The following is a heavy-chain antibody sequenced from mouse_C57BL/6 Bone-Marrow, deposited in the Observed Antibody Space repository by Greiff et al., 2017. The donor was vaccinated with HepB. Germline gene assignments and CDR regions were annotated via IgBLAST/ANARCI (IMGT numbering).Heavy chain of an antibody. Sequence: EVMLVESGGGLVQPKGSLKLSCAASGFSFNTYAMNWVRQAPGKGLEWVARIRSKSNNYATYYADSVKDRFTISRDDSESMLYLQMNNLKTEDTAMYYCVRHDYGYDEGFDYWGQGTTLTVSS. V-gene: IGHV10-1*01. D-gene: IGHD2-2*01. CDR3: VRHDYGYDEGFDY. CDR1: GFSFNTYA. CDR2: IRSKSNNYAT. J-gene: IGHJ2*01.